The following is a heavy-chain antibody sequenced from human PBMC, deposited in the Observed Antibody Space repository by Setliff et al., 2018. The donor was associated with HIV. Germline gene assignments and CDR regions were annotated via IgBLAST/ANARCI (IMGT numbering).Heavy chain of an antibody. V-gene: IGHV4-61*09. Sequence: SETLSLTCTVSGDSMNSVSYSWAWLRQSAGKGLEWIGHVYARGSANYNPSLTSRVTISVPTSKNQFSLNLNSVTAADTATYYCARAKTIGSSALFLDPWGQGTPVTVSS. CDR3: ARAKTIGSSALFLDP. CDR2: VYARGSA. CDR1: GDSMNSVSYS. D-gene: IGHD2-2*03. J-gene: IGHJ5*02.